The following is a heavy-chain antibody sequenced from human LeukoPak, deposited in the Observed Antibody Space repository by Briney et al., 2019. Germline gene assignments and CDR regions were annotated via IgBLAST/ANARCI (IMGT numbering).Heavy chain of an antibody. V-gene: IGHV3-23*01. CDR2: ITGSGALT. J-gene: IGHJ4*02. D-gene: IGHD3-10*01. CDR1: GFTLSNYA. CDR3: AKDRVDGSGSQFDS. Sequence: GGSLRLSCAASGFTLSNYAMTWVRQAPGKGLEWVSSITGSGALTYYADSVKGRFTISKDNAMDTLFLQMNSLRADDTAVYYCAKDRVDGSGSQFDSWGQGGLVTVSS.